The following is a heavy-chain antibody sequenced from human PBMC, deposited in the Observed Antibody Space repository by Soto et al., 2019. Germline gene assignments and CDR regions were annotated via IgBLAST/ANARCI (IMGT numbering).Heavy chain of an antibody. CDR2: VFHTGTT. CDR3: ARSAGWYAIHA. D-gene: IGHD6-19*01. CDR1: GDSGSSPYY. V-gene: IGHV4-4*02. Sequence: QVQLQESGPGLVKPSGTLSLTCAVSGDSGSSPYYWSWVRQSPGKGLEWIGEVFHTGTTSYNPSLRSRVTISMDKSINQFSLDLSSVTAADTAVYYCARSAGWYAIHAWGPGTLVIVSS. J-gene: IGHJ5*02.